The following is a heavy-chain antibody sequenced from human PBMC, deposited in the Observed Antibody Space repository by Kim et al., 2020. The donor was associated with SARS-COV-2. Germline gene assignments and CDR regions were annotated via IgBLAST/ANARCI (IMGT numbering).Heavy chain of an antibody. CDR3: ARGEDTYDTTGFYAGVAPHPNWFDP. J-gene: IGHJ5*02. CDR1: GGSVTTTSSF. V-gene: IGHV4-39*07. D-gene: IGHD3-22*01. CDR2: IYHSGRT. Sequence: SETLSLTCTVSGGSVTTTSSFWALIRQPPGKGPEWIGSIYHSGRTYYNPSLKSRATISVDTSKNSFSLRLSSVTAADTAVYYCARGEDTYDTTGFYAGVAPHPNWFDPWGQGTLVIVSS.